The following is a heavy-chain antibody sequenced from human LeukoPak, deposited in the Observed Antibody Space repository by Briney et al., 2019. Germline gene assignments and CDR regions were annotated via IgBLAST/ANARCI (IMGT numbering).Heavy chain of an antibody. CDR1: GFTFSSYS. CDR2: ISSSSSYI. CDR3: AKEYDIYAFDI. Sequence: GGSLRLSCAASGFTFSSYSMNWVRQAPGKGLEWVSSISSSSSYIYYADSVKGRFTISRDNAKNSLYLQMNSLRAEDTAVYYCAKEYDIYAFDIWGQGTMVTVSS. D-gene: IGHD3-9*01. J-gene: IGHJ3*02. V-gene: IGHV3-21*01.